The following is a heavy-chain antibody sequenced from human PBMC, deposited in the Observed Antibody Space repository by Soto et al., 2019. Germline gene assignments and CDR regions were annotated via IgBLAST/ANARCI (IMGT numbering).Heavy chain of an antibody. CDR2: ISAHNGNT. D-gene: IGHD2-15*01. Sequence: QVQLVQSGAEVKKPGASVKVSCKASGYTFSAYGINGVRQAPGQGLEWVAWISAHNGNTKYAQKLQGRVTMTTDTSTSTAYMELRSLRSDDTAVYYCARADYCSGGSCYPGTTDYWGQGTLVTVSS. CDR1: GYTFSAYG. CDR3: ARADYCSGGSCYPGTTDY. J-gene: IGHJ4*02. V-gene: IGHV1-18*01.